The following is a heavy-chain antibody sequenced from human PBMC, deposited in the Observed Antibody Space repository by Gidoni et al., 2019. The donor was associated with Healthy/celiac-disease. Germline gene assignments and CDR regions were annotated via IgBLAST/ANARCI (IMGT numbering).Heavy chain of an antibody. CDR3: ARGRKWELRYYYYYGMDV. J-gene: IGHJ6*02. Sequence: QVQLVQSGAEVKKPGASVKVSCKASGYTFNSYDINWVRQATGQGLEWMGWMNPNSGNTGYAQKFQGRVTMTRNTSISTAYMELSSLRSEDTAVYYCARGRKWELRYYYYYGMDVWGQGTTVTVSS. V-gene: IGHV1-8*01. CDR2: MNPNSGNT. CDR1: GYTFNSYD. D-gene: IGHD1-26*01.